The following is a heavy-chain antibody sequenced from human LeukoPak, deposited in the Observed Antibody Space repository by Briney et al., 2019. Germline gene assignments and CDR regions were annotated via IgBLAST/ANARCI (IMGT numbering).Heavy chain of an antibody. Sequence: PSQTLSLTCTVSGGSISSGSYFWSWIRQPPGKGLEWIGYIYYSGSTNYNPSLKSRVTISVDTSKNQFSLKLSSVTAADTAVYYCARGTDGGSGWSRIDYWGQGTLVTVSS. CDR2: IYYSGST. CDR1: GGSISSGSYF. CDR3: ARGTDGGSGWSRIDY. J-gene: IGHJ4*02. D-gene: IGHD6-19*01. V-gene: IGHV4-61*01.